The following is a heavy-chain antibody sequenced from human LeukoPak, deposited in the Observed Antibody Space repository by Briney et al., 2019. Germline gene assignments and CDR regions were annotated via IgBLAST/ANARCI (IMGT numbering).Heavy chain of an antibody. V-gene: IGHV5-51*01. CDR3: ARHASVGYSSSWDNFDY. CDR1: GYIFTSYW. D-gene: IGHD6-13*01. Sequence: GASLQISCKGSGYIFTSYWIGWVRQVPGKGLEWMGSIYPGDSDTRYSPSFQGQVTISADKSTSTAYLQWSSLKASDTAMYYCARHASVGYSSSWDNFDYWGQGTLVTVSS. CDR2: IYPGDSDT. J-gene: IGHJ4*02.